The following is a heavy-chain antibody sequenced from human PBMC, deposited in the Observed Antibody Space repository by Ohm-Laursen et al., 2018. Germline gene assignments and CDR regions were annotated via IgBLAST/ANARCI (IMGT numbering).Heavy chain of an antibody. D-gene: IGHD5-12*01. CDR1: GYTFTTYY. CDR2: INPSGGST. J-gene: IGHJ4*02. Sequence: ASVKVSCKASGYTFTTYYLHWVRQAPGQGLEWMGMINPSGGSTSYAQKFQGRFTMTSDTSTSTVYMELSSLRSEDTAVYYCARNVASGFDYWGQGTLVTVSS. CDR3: ARNVASGFDY. V-gene: IGHV1-46*01.